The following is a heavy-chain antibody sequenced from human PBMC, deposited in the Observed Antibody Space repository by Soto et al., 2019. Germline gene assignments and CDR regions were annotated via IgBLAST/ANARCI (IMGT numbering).Heavy chain of an antibody. CDR1: GFTFSSYW. Sequence: GGSLRLSCAASGFTFSSYWMSWVRQAPGKGLEWVANIKQDGSEKYYVDSVKGRFTISRDNAKNSLYLQMNSLRAEDTAVYYCARDTVTTSRWNYYYYYGMDVWGQGTTVTVSS. CDR3: ARDTVTTSRWNYYYYYGMDV. CDR2: IKQDGSEK. J-gene: IGHJ6*02. D-gene: IGHD4-4*01. V-gene: IGHV3-7*05.